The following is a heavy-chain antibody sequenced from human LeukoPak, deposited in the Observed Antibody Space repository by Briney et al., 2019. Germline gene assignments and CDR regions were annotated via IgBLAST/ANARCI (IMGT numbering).Heavy chain of an antibody. J-gene: IGHJ5*02. CDR3: ARRRVTMVRGVILDWFDP. D-gene: IGHD3-10*01. V-gene: IGHV4-4*02. CDR1: GDSISSGNW. Sequence: SETLSLTCSVSGDSISSGNWWTWVRQAPGTGLEWIGQIYHTGITYYNPSLQSRVTISVDTSKNQFSLKLSSVTAADTAVYYCARRRVTMVRGVILDWFDPWGQGTLVTVSS. CDR2: IYHTGIT.